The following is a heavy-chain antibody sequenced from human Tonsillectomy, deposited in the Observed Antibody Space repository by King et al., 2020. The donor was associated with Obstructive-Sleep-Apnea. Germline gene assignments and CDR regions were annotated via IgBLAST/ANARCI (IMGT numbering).Heavy chain of an antibody. V-gene: IGHV4-59*01. CDR2: FFYGRTT. Sequence: VQLQESGPGLVRPSETLSLTCSVSGGSITNYFWAWIRQPPGKGLEWIGYFFYGRTTNYNPSLKSRVTISVDTSKNQFSLELNSVTAAATAVYYCARQVGGWFDPWGQGTLVTVPS. CDR3: ARQVGGWFDP. D-gene: IGHD3-10*01. J-gene: IGHJ5*02. CDR1: GGSITNYF.